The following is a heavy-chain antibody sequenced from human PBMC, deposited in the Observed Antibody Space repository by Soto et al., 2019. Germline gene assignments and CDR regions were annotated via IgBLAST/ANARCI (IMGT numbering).Heavy chain of an antibody. CDR2: IWYDGSNK. CDR3: ARDLGRGRLAVAGILDY. V-gene: IGHV3-33*01. D-gene: IGHD6-19*01. CDR1: GFTFSSYG. J-gene: IGHJ4*02. Sequence: GGSLRLSCAASGFTFSSYGMHWVRQAPGKGLEWVAVIWYDGSNKYYADSVKGRLTISRDNSKNTLYLQMNSLRAEDTAVYYCARDLGRGRLAVAGILDYWGQGTLVTVSS.